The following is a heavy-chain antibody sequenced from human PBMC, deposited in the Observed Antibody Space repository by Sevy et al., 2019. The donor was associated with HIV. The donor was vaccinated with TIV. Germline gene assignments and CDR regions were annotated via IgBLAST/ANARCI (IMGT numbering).Heavy chain of an antibody. D-gene: IGHD6-19*01. V-gene: IGHV3-21*01. CDR1: VFTFSSYS. CDR3: AREYSSGQAGHAFDI. J-gene: IGHJ3*02. Sequence: GGSLRLSCAASVFTFSSYSMNWVRQAPGKGLEWVSSISSSSSYIYYADSVKGRFTISRDNAKNSLYLQMNSLRAEDTAVYYCAREYSSGQAGHAFDIWGQGTMVTVSS. CDR2: ISSSSSYI.